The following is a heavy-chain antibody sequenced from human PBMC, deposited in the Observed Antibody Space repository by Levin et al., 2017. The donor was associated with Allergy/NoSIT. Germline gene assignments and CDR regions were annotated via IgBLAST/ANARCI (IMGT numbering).Heavy chain of an antibody. J-gene: IGHJ6*02. CDR1: GGSISSGDYY. V-gene: IGHV4-30-4*01. D-gene: IGHD2/OR15-2a*01. CDR3: ARTDVPGVPQVSFHYGMDV. CDR2: IYYSGST. Sequence: SQTLSLTCTVSGGSISSGDYYWSWIRQPPGKGLEWIGYIYYSGSTYYNPSLKSRVTISVDTSKNQFSLKLSSVTAADTAVYYCARTDVPGVPQVSFHYGMDVWGQGTTVTVSS.